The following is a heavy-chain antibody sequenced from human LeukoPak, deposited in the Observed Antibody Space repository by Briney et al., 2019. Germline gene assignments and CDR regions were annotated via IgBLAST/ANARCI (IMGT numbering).Heavy chain of an antibody. Sequence: PGGSLRLSCAASGFTFSNYGMSWVRQAPGKGLEWVSTISGSGGNTYYADSAKGRFTISRDTSKNTLYLQMNSLRAEDTAVYYCARRMITMVRGVYNWFDPWGQGTLVTVSS. CDR3: ARRMITMVRGVYNWFDP. CDR2: ISGSGGNT. V-gene: IGHV3-23*01. J-gene: IGHJ5*02. D-gene: IGHD3-10*01. CDR1: GFTFSNYG.